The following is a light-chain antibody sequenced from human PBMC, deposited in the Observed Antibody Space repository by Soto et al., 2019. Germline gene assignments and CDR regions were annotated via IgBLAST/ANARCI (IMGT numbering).Light chain of an antibody. CDR2: GAS. CDR3: QQYGSSPPVYT. J-gene: IGKJ2*01. Sequence: ENVLTQSPGTLSLSPGERATLSCRASQSVSSSELAWYQLKPGQALRLLIYGASIRATGIPDRFSGSGSGTDFTLTINRLEPEDFAVYYCQQYGSSPPVYTFGQGTKLEIK. CDR1: QSVSSSE. V-gene: IGKV3-20*01.